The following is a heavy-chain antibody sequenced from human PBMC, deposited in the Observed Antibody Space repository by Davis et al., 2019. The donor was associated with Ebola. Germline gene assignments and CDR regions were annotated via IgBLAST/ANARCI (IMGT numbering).Heavy chain of an antibody. CDR1: GYTFNNYA. Sequence: ASVQVSCKASGYTFNNYAMHWVRQAPGQRLECMGWINAVNGNTKYSQKFQGRVTITSDTSTSTLYMELNSLRSEDTALYYCARAIAVSGHYYMDVWGRGTTVTVSS. CDR3: ARAIAVSGHYYMDV. V-gene: IGHV1-3*01. D-gene: IGHD6-19*01. J-gene: IGHJ6*03. CDR2: INAVNGNT.